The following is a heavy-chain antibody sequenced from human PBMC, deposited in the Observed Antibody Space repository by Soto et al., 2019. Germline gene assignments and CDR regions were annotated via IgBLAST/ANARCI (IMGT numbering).Heavy chain of an antibody. CDR2: IYPCDSDT. CDR3: ARSTSVSGGYYLMAV. Sequence: GESLKISCKGSGYSFTSYCIGWVRQMPVKGREWMRLIYPCDSDTRYSPSFQGQVTISADKSISTAYRQGSSLKASDTAMYYWARSTSVSGGYYLMAVGGQGTTVSVSS. J-gene: IGHJ6*01. CDR1: GYSFTSYC. V-gene: IGHV5-51*01. D-gene: IGHD1-26*01.